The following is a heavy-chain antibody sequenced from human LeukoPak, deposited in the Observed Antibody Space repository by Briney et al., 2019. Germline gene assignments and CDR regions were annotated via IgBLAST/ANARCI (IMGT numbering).Heavy chain of an antibody. J-gene: IGHJ4*02. D-gene: IGHD3-10*01. Sequence: GGSLRLSCAASGFTFSDYYMSWIRQAPGKGLEWVSYISSSSSYTNYADSVKGRFTISRDNSKNTLYLQMSSLRAEDTAVYYCAKPSGSGSNGYIDYWGQGTLVTVSS. CDR2: ISSSSSYT. V-gene: IGHV3-11*06. CDR1: GFTFSDYY. CDR3: AKPSGSGSNGYIDY.